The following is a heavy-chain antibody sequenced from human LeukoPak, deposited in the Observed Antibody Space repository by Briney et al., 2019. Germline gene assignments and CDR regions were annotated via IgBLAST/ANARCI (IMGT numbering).Heavy chain of an antibody. J-gene: IGHJ3*02. CDR1: GGSFSGYY. V-gene: IGHV4-34*01. D-gene: IGHD2-2*01. CDR3: VPLAVPAATPPAFDI. CDR2: INPSGST. Sequence: SETLSLTCAVYGGSFSGYYWSWIRQSPGKGLEWIGEINPSGSTNYNPSLESRVTISVDRSKNQFSLKLSSVTAADTAVYYCVPLAVPAATPPAFDIWGQGTVVTVSS.